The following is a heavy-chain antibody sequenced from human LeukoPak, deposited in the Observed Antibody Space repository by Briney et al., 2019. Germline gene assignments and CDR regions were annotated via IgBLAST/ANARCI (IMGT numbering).Heavy chain of an antibody. CDR2: INAGNGNT. J-gene: IGHJ4*02. V-gene: IGHV1-3*01. CDR3: ASTHTGITGTTVSDY. D-gene: IGHD1-7*01. CDR1: GYTFTSYA. Sequence: ASVKVSCKASGYTFTSYAMHWVRQAPGQRLEWMGWINAGNGNTKYSQKFQGRVTITRDTSASTAYMELSSLRSEDTAVYYCASTHTGITGTTVSDYWGQGTLVTVSS.